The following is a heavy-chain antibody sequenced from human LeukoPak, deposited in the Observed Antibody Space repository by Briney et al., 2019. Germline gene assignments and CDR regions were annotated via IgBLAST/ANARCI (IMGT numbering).Heavy chain of an antibody. V-gene: IGHV4-34*01. D-gene: IGHD2-2*01. CDR3: ARGNQDIVVVPAYDY. CDR1: GGSFSGYY. J-gene: IGHJ4*02. Sequence: PSETLSLTCAVYGGSFSGYYWSWIRQPPGKGLEWIGEINHSGSTNYNPSLKSRVTISVDTSKNQFSLKLSSMTAADTAVYYCARGNQDIVVVPAYDYWGQGTLVTVSS. CDR2: INHSGST.